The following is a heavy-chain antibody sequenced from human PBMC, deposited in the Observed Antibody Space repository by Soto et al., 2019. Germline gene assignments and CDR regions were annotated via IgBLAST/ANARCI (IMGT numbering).Heavy chain of an antibody. CDR2: IIPIFSSR. CDR3: ARGETYLGV. J-gene: IGHJ6*02. CDR1: RDTFNKYA. V-gene: IGHV1-69*01. Sequence: QVQLVQSGAEVKMPGSSVKVSCKTSRDTFNKYAFNWVRQAPGQGLEWMGWIIPIFSSRNYAEKFQGRVTIIADDSTSTAYMELRSLRFEDTAVYYCARGETYLGVWGQGTTVTVSS. D-gene: IGHD3-16*01.